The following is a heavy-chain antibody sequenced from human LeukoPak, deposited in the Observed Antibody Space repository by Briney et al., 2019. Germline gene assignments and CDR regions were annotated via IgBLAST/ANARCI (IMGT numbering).Heavy chain of an antibody. V-gene: IGHV3-23*01. CDR2: ISGSGGST. CDR3: ARDGSGYDLMLHLNGWFDP. D-gene: IGHD5-12*01. J-gene: IGHJ5*02. Sequence: PGGSLRLSCAASGFTFSSYAMSWVRQAPGKGLEWVSAISGSGGSTYYADSVKGRFTISRDNSKNTLYLQMNSLRAEDTAVYYCARDGSGYDLMLHLNGWFDPWGQGTLVTVSS. CDR1: GFTFSSYA.